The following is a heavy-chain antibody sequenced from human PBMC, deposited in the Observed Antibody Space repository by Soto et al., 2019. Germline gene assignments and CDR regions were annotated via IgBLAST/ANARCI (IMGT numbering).Heavy chain of an antibody. CDR1: GFTFSSYG. V-gene: IGHV3-33*01. D-gene: IGHD2-2*01. CDR3: ARDGRYCSSTSCSGYYYGMDV. CDR2: IWYDGSNK. J-gene: IGHJ6*02. Sequence: PGGSLRLSCAASGFTFSSYGMHWVRQAPGKGLEWVAVIWYDGSNKYYADSVKGRFTISRDNSKNTLYLQMNSLRAEDTAVYYCARDGRYCSSTSCSGYYYGMDVWGQGTTVTVSS.